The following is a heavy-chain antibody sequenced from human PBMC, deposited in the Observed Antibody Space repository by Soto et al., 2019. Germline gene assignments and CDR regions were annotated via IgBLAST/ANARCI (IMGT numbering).Heavy chain of an antibody. D-gene: IGHD2-15*01. CDR3: ASVYCNGGSCYEGHWFDP. CDR2: ISSSGSTI. CDR1: GFTFSSYE. V-gene: IGHV3-48*03. Sequence: GGSLRLSCAASGFTFSSYEMNWVRQAPGKGLEWVSYISSSGSTIYYADSVKGRFTISRDNAKNSLYLQMNSLRAEDTAVYYCASVYCNGGSCYEGHWFDPWGQGTLVTVSS. J-gene: IGHJ5*02.